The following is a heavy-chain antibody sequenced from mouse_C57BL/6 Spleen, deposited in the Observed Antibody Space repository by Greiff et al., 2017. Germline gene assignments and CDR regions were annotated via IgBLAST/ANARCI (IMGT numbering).Heavy chain of an antibody. J-gene: IGHJ4*01. Sequence: EVQRVESGGGLVKPGGSLKLSCAASGFTFSSYAMSWVRQTPEKRLEWVATISDGGSYTYYPDNVKGRFTISRDNAKNNLYLQMSHLKSEDTAMYYCAREGSILYYYAMDYWGQGTSVTVSS. CDR3: AREGSILYYYAMDY. D-gene: IGHD1-1*01. CDR1: GFTFSSYA. CDR2: ISDGGSYT. V-gene: IGHV5-4*01.